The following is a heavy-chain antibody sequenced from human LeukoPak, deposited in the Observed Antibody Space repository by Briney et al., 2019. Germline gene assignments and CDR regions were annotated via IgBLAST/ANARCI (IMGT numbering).Heavy chain of an antibody. Sequence: PMASVKVSCKASGYTFTGYYIHWVRQAPGQGLEWMGWITPNSGGTNYAQKFQGRVTMIRDTSISTAYMELSRLRSDDTAVYYCARGVLGYCSSTSCRLQPRLYYYYYMDVWGKGTTVTVSS. CDR1: GYTFTGYY. J-gene: IGHJ6*03. CDR3: ARGVLGYCSSTSCRLQPRLYYYYYMDV. V-gene: IGHV1-2*02. CDR2: ITPNSGGT. D-gene: IGHD2-2*01.